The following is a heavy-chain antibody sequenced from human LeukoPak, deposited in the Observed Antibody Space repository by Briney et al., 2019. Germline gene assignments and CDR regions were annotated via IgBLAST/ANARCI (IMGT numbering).Heavy chain of an antibody. CDR3: TPEPHDVSIGY. CDR2: IKTKVDSGTT. V-gene: IGHV3-15*07. D-gene: IGHD2-8*01. CDR1: GFTFTNAW. Sequence: NPGGSLRLSCAASGFTFTNAWMNWVRQAPGKGLEWVGRIKTKVDSGTTDYAAPVKGRFTVSRDDSKSTLYLQMDSLKTEDTAVYYCTPEPHDVSIGYWGQGTLVTVSS. J-gene: IGHJ4*02.